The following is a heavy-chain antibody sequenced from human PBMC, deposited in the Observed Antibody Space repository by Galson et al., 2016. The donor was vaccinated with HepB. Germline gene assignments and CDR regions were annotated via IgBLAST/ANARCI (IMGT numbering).Heavy chain of an antibody. D-gene: IGHD6-19*01. CDR3: ARERHNSGWWGGFDP. Sequence: SLRLSCAASGFTFSNYWMSWVRQTPGKGLEWVANIKQDGSEKFYVDSVKGRFTISRDNAKSSLYLQLNRLRVEDTALYYCARERHNSGWWGGFDPWGQGTLVTVSS. V-gene: IGHV3-7*01. CDR1: GFTFSNYW. J-gene: IGHJ5*02. CDR2: IKQDGSEK.